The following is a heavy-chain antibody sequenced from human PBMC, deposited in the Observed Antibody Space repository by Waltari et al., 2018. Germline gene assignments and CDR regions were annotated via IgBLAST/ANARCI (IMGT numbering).Heavy chain of an antibody. CDR3: ARVAVPYSSGWYVDY. Sequence: QVQLQESGPGLVKPSETLSLTCTVSGGSISSYYWSWIRQPAGKGLEWIGRIYTSGSTNDNPSLKSRVTMSVDTSKNQCSLKLSSVTAADTAVYYCARVAVPYSSGWYVDYWGQGTLVTVSS. CDR1: GGSISSYY. D-gene: IGHD6-19*01. V-gene: IGHV4-4*07. J-gene: IGHJ4*02. CDR2: IYTSGST.